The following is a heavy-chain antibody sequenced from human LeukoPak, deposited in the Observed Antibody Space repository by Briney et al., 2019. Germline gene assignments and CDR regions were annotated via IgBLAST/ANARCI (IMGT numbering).Heavy chain of an antibody. CDR1: GYTFTDYY. V-gene: IGHV1-2*02. J-gene: IGHJ5*02. D-gene: IGHD3-10*01. CDR3: ARVPLYGSGSYFGGFDP. CDR2: ITPNNGGT. Sequence: ASVKVSCTASGYTFTDYYIHWVRQAPGQGLEWMGWITPNNGGTNYAQKFQGRVTTTRDTSISTAYMELSRLRSDDTAVYYCARVPLYGSGSYFGGFDPWGQGTLVTVSS.